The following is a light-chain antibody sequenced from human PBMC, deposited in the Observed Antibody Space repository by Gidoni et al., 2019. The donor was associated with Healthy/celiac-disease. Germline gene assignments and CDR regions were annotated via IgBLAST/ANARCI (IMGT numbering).Light chain of an antibody. J-gene: IGLJ3*02. CDR2: GNS. Sequence: QSVLTQPPSVSGAPGQRVTISCTGSSSNIGAGYDVHWYQQLPGTAPKLLIYGNSNRPSGVPDRFSGAKSGTSASLAITVLQAEDEADYYCQSYDSSLSALFGGGTNLTVL. V-gene: IGLV1-40*01. CDR1: SSNIGAGYD. CDR3: QSYDSSLSAL.